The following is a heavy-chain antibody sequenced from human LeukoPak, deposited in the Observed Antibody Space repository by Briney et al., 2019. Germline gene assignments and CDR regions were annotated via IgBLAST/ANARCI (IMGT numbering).Heavy chain of an antibody. V-gene: IGHV3-20*04. J-gene: IGHJ4*02. CDR1: GFTFDDYG. D-gene: IGHD2-2*01. CDR2: INWNGGST. CDR3: ARVVGCTTTSCYLASYFDY. Sequence: GGSLRLSCAASGFTFDDYGMSWVRQAPGKGLEWVSGINWNGGSTGYADSVKGRFTISRDNAKNSLYLQMNSLRAEDTAVYYCARVVGCTTTSCYLASYFDYWGQGTLVTVSS.